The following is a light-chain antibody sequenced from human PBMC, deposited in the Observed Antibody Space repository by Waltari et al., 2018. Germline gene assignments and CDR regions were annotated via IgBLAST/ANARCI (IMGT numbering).Light chain of an antibody. CDR3: QQYNTWPPLT. CDR1: QNVYTN. J-gene: IGKJ4*01. CDR2: GAS. Sequence: EIVMTQSPATLSLSPGESATLSCKASQNVYTNLAWYQQKPGQAPRLLISGASARPTGVPSRFRGSGSGTEFTLTISSLQSDDFAVYYCQQYNTWPPLTFGGGTRVDIK. V-gene: IGKV3-15*01.